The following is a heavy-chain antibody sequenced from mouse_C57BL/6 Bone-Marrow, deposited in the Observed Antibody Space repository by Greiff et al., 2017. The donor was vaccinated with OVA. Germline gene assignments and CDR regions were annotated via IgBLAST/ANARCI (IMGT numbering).Heavy chain of an antibody. CDR3: ATSFYYNAMDY. CDR1: GYTSTSYG. D-gene: IGHD2-1*01. J-gene: IGHJ4*01. V-gene: IGHV1-58*01. Sequence: EVKLMESGAELVRPGSSVKMSCKTSGYTSTSYGINWVKQRPGQGLEWIGYIYIGNGYTEYNEKFKGKATLTSDTSSSTAYMQLSSLTSEDSAIYFCATSFYYNAMDYWGQGTSVTVSS. CDR2: IYIGNGYT.